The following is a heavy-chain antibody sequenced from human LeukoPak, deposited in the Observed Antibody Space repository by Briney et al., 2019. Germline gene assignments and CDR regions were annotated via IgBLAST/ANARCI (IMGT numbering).Heavy chain of an antibody. CDR2: ISGSGGST. D-gene: IGHD1-26*01. Sequence: GGSLRLSCAASGFTFSSYAMSRVRQAPGQGLEWVSAISGSGGSTYYADSVKGRFTISRDNSKNTLYLQMNGLRAEDTAVYYCARHSGSYQTFDYWGQGTLVTVSS. CDR1: GFTFSSYA. CDR3: ARHSGSYQTFDY. V-gene: IGHV3-23*01. J-gene: IGHJ4*02.